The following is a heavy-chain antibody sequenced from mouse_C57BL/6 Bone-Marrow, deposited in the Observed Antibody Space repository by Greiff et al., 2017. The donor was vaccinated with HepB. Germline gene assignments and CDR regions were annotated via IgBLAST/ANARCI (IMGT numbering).Heavy chain of an antibody. D-gene: IGHD1-1*01. CDR2: ISSGGDYI. CDR3: TRGGYGSSYADY. J-gene: IGHJ2*01. Sequence: EVQLVESGEGLVKPGGSLKLSCAASGFTFSSYAMSWVRQTPEKRLEWVAYISSGGDYIYYADTVKGRFTISRDNARNTLYLQMSSLKSEDTAMYYCTRGGYGSSYADYWGQGTTLTVSS. V-gene: IGHV5-9-1*02. CDR1: GFTFSSYA.